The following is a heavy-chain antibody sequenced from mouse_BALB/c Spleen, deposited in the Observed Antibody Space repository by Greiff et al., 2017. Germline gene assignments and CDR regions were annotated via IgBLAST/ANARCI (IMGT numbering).Heavy chain of an antibody. CDR1: GYSFTSYY. CDR2: IFPGSGNT. D-gene: IGHD1-1*01. Sequence: QVQLQQSGPELVKPGASVKISCKASGYSFTSYYIHWVKQRPGQGLEWIGWIFPGSGNTKYNEKFKGKATLTADTSSSTAYMQLSSLTSEDSAVYFCARCPITTVVATDYAMDYWGQGTSVTVSS. J-gene: IGHJ4*01. CDR3: ARCPITTVVATDYAMDY. V-gene: IGHV1-66*01.